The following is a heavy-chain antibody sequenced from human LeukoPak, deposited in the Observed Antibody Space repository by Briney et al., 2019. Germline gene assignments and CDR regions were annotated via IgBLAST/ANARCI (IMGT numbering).Heavy chain of an antibody. CDR1: GGSISSYY. CDR2: IYYSGST. D-gene: IGHD3-10*01. CDR3: AIADYYYGSGSYYRRAFDI. Sequence: SETLSLTCTVSGGSISSYYWSWIRQPPGKGLEWNGYIYYSGSTNYNPSLKSRVTISVDTSKNQFSLKLSSVTAADTAVYYCAIADYYYGSGSYYRRAFDIWGQGTMVTVSS. J-gene: IGHJ3*02. V-gene: IGHV4-59*08.